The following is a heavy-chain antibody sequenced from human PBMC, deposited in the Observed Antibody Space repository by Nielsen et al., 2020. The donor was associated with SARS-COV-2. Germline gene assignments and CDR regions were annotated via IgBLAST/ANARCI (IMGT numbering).Heavy chain of an antibody. Sequence: SETLSLTCTVSGGSISSSSYYLGWIRQPPGKGLEWIGSIYYSGSTYYNPSLKSRVTISVDTSKNQFSLKLSSVTAADTAVYYCARGGGAKFGYHLGPYFDLWGRGTLVTVSS. J-gene: IGHJ2*01. CDR2: IYYSGST. V-gene: IGHV4-39*01. CDR1: GGSISSSSYY. D-gene: IGHD5-12*01. CDR3: ARGGGAKFGYHLGPYFDL.